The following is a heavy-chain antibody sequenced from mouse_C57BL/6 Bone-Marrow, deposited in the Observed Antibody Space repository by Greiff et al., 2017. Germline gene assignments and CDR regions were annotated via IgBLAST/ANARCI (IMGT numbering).Heavy chain of an antibody. Sequence: EVQLQESGGGLVKPGGSLKLSCAASGFTFSDYGMHWVRQAPEKGLEWVAYISSGSSTIYYADTVKGRFTISRDNAKNTLFLQMTSLRSEDTAMYYCAFNYYGSSFWYFDVWGTGTTVTVSS. CDR1: GFTFSDYG. CDR3: AFNYYGSSFWYFDV. CDR2: ISSGSSTI. V-gene: IGHV5-17*01. D-gene: IGHD1-1*01. J-gene: IGHJ1*03.